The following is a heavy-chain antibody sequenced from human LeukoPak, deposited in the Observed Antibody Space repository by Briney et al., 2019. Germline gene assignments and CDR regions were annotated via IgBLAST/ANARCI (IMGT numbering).Heavy chain of an antibody. D-gene: IGHD6-6*01. V-gene: IGHV3-11*04. Sequence: GGSLRLSCAASGFTFSDHHMSWIRQAPGKGLEWVSYISNSGRTIYYADSVKGRFNISRGNAENSLYLQMNSLRAEDTAVYYCARVIATRPHYHYYMDVWGKGTTVTVSS. CDR3: ARVIATRPHYHYYMDV. CDR1: GFTFSDHH. J-gene: IGHJ6*03. CDR2: ISNSGRTI.